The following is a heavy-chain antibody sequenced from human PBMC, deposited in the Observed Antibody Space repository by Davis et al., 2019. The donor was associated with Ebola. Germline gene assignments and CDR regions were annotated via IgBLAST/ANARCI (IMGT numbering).Heavy chain of an antibody. V-gene: IGHV1-2*02. CDR2: INPNTGGT. CDR1: GYTFTGYY. D-gene: IGHD6-19*01. Sequence: AASVKVSCKASGYTFTGYYMHWVRQAPGQGLEWMRWINPNTGGTNYAQKFQGRVTMTRDTSISTAYMELSRLRSDDTAVYYCAREGQPLQWLETFDYWGQGTLVTVSS. J-gene: IGHJ4*02. CDR3: AREGQPLQWLETFDY.